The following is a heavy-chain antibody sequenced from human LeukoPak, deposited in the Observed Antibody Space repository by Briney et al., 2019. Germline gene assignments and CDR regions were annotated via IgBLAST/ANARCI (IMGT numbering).Heavy chain of an antibody. J-gene: IGHJ4*02. CDR3: ASSRGKYYYDTSGHYYVDSFDF. CDR1: GGSISNYY. Sequence: SETLPLTCTVSGGSISNYYWSWIRQPPGKGLEWIGYISYSGNTNRNPSLKSRVIMSVDTSKNQFSLKLSSVTAADTAVYYCASSRGKYYYDTSGHYYVDSFDFWGQGTLVTVSS. CDR2: ISYSGNT. V-gene: IGHV4-59*01. D-gene: IGHD3-22*01.